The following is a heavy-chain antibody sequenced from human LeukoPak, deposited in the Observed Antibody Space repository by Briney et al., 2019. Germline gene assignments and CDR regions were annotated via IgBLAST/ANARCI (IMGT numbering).Heavy chain of an antibody. Sequence: SETLSLTCTVSGVSISSYYWSWIRQPPGKGLEWIGYIYYSGSTNYNPSLKSRVTISVDTSKNQFSLKLSSVTAADTAVYYCARDNPQTDYYYYYGMDVWGQGTTVTVSS. CDR1: GVSISSYY. CDR3: ARDNPQTDYYYYYGMDV. V-gene: IGHV4-59*12. CDR2: IYYSGST. J-gene: IGHJ6*02.